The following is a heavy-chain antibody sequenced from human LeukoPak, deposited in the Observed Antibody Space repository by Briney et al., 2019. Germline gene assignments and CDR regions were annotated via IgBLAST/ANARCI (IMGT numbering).Heavy chain of an antibody. CDR1: GGTFSSCA. D-gene: IGHD3-3*01. CDR2: IIPIFGTA. CDR3: ARGSRTRPSYYDFWSGYYDH. V-gene: IGHV1-69*13. Sequence: GASVKVSCKASGGTFSSCAIGWVRQAPGQGLEWMGGIIPIFGTANYAQKFQGRVTITADESTSTAYMELSSLRSEDTAVYYCARGSRTRPSYYDFWSGYYDHWGQGTLVTVSS. J-gene: IGHJ4*02.